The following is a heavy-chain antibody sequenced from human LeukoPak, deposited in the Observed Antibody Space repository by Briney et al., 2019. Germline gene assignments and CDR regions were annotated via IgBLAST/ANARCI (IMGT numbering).Heavy chain of an antibody. CDR3: ARAGYCSGGNCYRVYYFDY. D-gene: IGHD2-15*01. CDR1: GYTFTSYD. V-gene: IGHV1-8*01. J-gene: IGHJ4*02. Sequence: PGASVKVSCKASGYTFTSYDINWVRQATGQGLEWMGWMNPNGGNTGYAQKFQGRVTMTRNTSISTAYMELSSLRSEDTAVYYCARAGYCSGGNCYRVYYFDYWGQGTLVTVSS. CDR2: MNPNGGNT.